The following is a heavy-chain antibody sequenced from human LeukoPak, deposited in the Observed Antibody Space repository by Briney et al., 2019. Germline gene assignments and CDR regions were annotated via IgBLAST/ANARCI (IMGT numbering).Heavy chain of an antibody. CDR2: ISYHGVDK. J-gene: IGHJ6*03. V-gene: IGHV3-30*04. Sequence: GRSLRLSCAASEFTFSRYAMHWVRQAPGKGLEWLAVISYHGVDKFYRASVRGRFTISRDNVDNSLLLQLDNLTPDDSGVYFCARAVPTIHHMDVWGKGTTVIVSS. CDR1: EFTFSRYA. D-gene: IGHD5-24*01. CDR3: ARAVPTIHHMDV.